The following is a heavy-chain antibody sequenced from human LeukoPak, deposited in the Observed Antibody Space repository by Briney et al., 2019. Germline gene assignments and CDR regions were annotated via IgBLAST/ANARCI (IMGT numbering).Heavy chain of an antibody. V-gene: IGHV1-69*13. J-gene: IGHJ6*04. D-gene: IGHD3-10*01. CDR3: ARAYGSGSYSYYYYGMDV. CDR2: IIPIFGTA. CDR1: GGTFSSYA. Sequence: ASVEVSCKASGGTFSSYAISWVRQAPGQGLEWMGGIIPIFGTANYAQKFQGRVTITADESTSTAYMELSSLRSEDTAVYYCARAYGSGSYSYYYYGMDVWGKGTTVTVSS.